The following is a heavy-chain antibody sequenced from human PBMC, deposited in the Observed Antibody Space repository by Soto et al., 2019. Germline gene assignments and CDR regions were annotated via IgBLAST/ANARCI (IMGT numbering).Heavy chain of an antibody. J-gene: IGHJ6*02. CDR2: VNTGNGNT. CDR3: ARGAYPPGSIYHFGMDV. D-gene: IGHD3-16*01. Sequence: QVQLVQSGAEVKKPGASVKISCEASGYTFSTYAMHWVRQAPGQRLEWMGWVNTGNGNTKYSQKFQGRVTITVDTSASTAYMQLSSLRPEDTAVFYCARGAYPPGSIYHFGMDVWGQGTTVTVSS. V-gene: IGHV1-3*04. CDR1: GYTFSTYA.